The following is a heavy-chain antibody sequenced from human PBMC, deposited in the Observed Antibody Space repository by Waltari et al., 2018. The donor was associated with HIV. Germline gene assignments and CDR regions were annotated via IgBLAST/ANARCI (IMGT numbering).Heavy chain of an antibody. V-gene: IGHV4-39*01. D-gene: IGHD6-25*01. J-gene: IGHJ2*01. CDR3: AGRFERLGYFDL. CDR2: IYYSGGT. CDR1: GGSISSSSYY. Sequence: QLQLQESGPGLVKPSETLSLTCTVSGGSISSSSYYWGWIRQPPGKGLEWIGSIYYSGGTYENPSLKSRVTISVDTSKNQFYLERGSVTAADTAVYYCAGRFERLGYFDLWGRGTLVTVSS.